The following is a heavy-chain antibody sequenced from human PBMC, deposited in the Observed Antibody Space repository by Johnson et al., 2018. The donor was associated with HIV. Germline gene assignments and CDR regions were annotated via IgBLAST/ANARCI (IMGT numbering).Heavy chain of an antibody. Sequence: VQLVESGGGVLRPGASLRLSCEGFGFIFDDYGLNWVRQAPGKGLEWVSGISWNSGSIGYADSVKGRFTISRDNAKNSLYLQMNSLRAEDRALYYCAKDSRRAAAGRIGLCAFDIWGQGTMVTVSS. CDR1: GFIFDDYG. CDR3: AKDSRRAAAGRIGLCAFDI. J-gene: IGHJ3*02. CDR2: ISWNSGSI. V-gene: IGHV3-9*01. D-gene: IGHD6-13*01.